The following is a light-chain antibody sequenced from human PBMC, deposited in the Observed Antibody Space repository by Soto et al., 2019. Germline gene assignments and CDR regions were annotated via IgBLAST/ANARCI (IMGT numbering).Light chain of an antibody. J-gene: IGKJ1*01. CDR2: SGS. Sequence: EIVLTQSPGTLSLSPGERATLSCRASQSVGSNHLAWYQQKPGQAPRLLIYSGSSRATGIPVRFSGSGSETDFTLTITRLEPEDFAVYYCQQYSSSRTFGQGTKVDNK. V-gene: IGKV3-20*01. CDR1: QSVGSNH. CDR3: QQYSSSRT.